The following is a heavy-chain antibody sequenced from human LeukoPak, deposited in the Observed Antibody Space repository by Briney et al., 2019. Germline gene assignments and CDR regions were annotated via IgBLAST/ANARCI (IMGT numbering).Heavy chain of an antibody. CDR1: GFTFPSYA. CDR3: AKSPYFGSHIYLEV. D-gene: IGHD3-3*01. CDR2: ISGSGDNT. J-gene: IGHJ3*01. V-gene: IGHV3-23*01. Sequence: PGGSLRLSCAASGFTFPSYAMSWVRQAPGKGLEWVSTISGSGDNTYYAGSARGRFTISRDNSKDTMYLQMNSLRAEDTAIYYCAKSPYFGSHIYLEVWGQGTMVTVSS.